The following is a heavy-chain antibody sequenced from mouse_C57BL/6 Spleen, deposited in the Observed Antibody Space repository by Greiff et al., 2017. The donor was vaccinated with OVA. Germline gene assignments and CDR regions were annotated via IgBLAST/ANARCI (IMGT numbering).Heavy chain of an antibody. Sequence: VQLQQSGPELVKPGASVKISCKASGYAFSSSWMNWVKQRPGKGLEWIGRIYPGDGDTNYNGKFKGKATLTADKSSSTAYMPLSSLTSEDSAVYFCASPYYYGSSAYYFDYWGQGTTLTVSS. CDR1: GYAFSSSW. V-gene: IGHV1-82*01. CDR3: ASPYYYGSSAYYFDY. D-gene: IGHD1-1*01. CDR2: IYPGDGDT. J-gene: IGHJ2*01.